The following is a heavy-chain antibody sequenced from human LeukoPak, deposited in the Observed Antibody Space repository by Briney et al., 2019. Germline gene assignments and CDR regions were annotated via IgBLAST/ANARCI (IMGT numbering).Heavy chain of an antibody. CDR3: ASTLSSSSFNWFDP. V-gene: IGHV3-21*01. Sequence: SVKGRFAISRDNAKNSLYLQMNSLRAEDTAVYCCASTLSSSSFNWFDPWGQGTLVTVSS. J-gene: IGHJ5*02. D-gene: IGHD6-13*01.